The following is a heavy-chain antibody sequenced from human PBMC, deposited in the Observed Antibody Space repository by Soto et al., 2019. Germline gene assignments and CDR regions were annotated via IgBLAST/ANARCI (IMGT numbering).Heavy chain of an antibody. J-gene: IGHJ4*02. Sequence: QVHLVQSGAEVKKPGASVKVSCKGSGYAFTTYGITWVRQAPGQGLEWMGWISAHNGNTTYAQKLEGRVTVTRHTSTSTAYMELRGLRSDDTAVYYCARGRYGDYWGQGALVTVSS. D-gene: IGHD1-1*01. CDR2: ISAHNGNT. CDR1: GYAFTTYG. CDR3: ARGRYGDY. V-gene: IGHV1-18*01.